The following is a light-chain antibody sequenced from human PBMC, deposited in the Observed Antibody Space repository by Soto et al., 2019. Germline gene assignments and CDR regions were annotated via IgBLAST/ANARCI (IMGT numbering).Light chain of an antibody. Sequence: EIVLTQSPATLSLSPGERATLSCRASQGVSSYLAWYQQKPGQAPRLLIYDASNRATGIPARFSGSGPGTDFTLTISSLEPEDFAVYYCQQYNNWPLAFGQGTKVDIK. J-gene: IGKJ1*01. CDR3: QQYNNWPLA. V-gene: IGKV3D-11*01. CDR2: DAS. CDR1: QGVSSY.